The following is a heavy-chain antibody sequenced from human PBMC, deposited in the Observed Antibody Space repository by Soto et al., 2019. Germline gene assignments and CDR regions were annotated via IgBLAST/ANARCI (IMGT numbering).Heavy chain of an antibody. J-gene: IGHJ4*02. CDR3: ARAHHRYCSGGSCYYSSDY. CDR2: RNPNSGNS. Sequence: ASVKVSCKASGYTLTSYDINWVRQATGQGLEWMGWRNPNSGNSAFAQKFQGRVTMTTNTSTGTAYMELSSLRSEDTAVYYCARAHHRYCSGGSCYYSSDYWGQGTLVTVSS. V-gene: IGHV1-8*01. D-gene: IGHD2-15*01. CDR1: GYTLTSYD.